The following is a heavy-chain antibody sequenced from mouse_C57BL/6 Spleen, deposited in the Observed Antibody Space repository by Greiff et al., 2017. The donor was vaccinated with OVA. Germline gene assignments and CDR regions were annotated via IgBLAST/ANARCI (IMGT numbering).Heavy chain of an antibody. V-gene: IGHV1-76*01. Sequence: QVQLKESGAELVRPGASVKLSCKASGYTFTDYYINWVKQRPGQGLEWIARIYPGSGNTYYNEKFKGKATLTAEKSSSTAYMQLSSLTSEDSAVYFCARWGEGYFDYWGQGTTLTVSS. CDR3: ARWGEGYFDY. J-gene: IGHJ2*01. CDR1: GYTFTDYY. CDR2: IYPGSGNT.